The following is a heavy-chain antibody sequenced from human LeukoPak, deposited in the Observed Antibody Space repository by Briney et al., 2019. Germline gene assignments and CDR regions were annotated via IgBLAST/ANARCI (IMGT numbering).Heavy chain of an antibody. D-gene: IGHD3-22*01. CDR1: GYTFTGYY. V-gene: IGHV1-2*02. Sequence: ASVKVSCKASGYTFTGYYMHWVRQAPGQGLEWMAWINPNSGGTNYAQKFQGRVTITRNTSISTAYMELSSLRSEDTAVYYCARYYYDSRVFDYWGQGTLVTVSS. CDR2: INPNSGGT. CDR3: ARYYYDSRVFDY. J-gene: IGHJ4*02.